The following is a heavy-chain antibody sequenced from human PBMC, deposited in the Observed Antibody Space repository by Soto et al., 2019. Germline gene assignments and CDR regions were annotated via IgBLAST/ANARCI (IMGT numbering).Heavy chain of an antibody. J-gene: IGHJ4*02. Sequence: SETLSLTCTVSGGSISSYYCNWIRQPPGKGLEWIGYIYYSGSTNYNPSLKSRVTISVDTSKNQFSLKLSSVTAADTAVYYCVREGDKRYFDYWGQGTLVTVSS. CDR3: VREGDKRYFDY. CDR1: GGSISSYY. CDR2: IYYSGST. V-gene: IGHV4-59*01. D-gene: IGHD3-9*01.